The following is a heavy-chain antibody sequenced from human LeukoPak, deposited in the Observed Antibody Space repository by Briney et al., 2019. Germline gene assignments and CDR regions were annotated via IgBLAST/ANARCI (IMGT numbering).Heavy chain of an antibody. V-gene: IGHV3-74*01. CDR2: INSDGSST. D-gene: IGHD5/OR15-5a*01. Sequence: GGSLRLSCAASGLTFSSYWMHWVRQAPGKGLVWVSRINSDGSSTSYADSVKGRFTISRDNAKNTLYLQMNSLRAEDTAVYYCAKDTSVGAFDIWGQGTMVTVSS. CDR1: GLTFSSYW. J-gene: IGHJ3*02. CDR3: AKDTSVGAFDI.